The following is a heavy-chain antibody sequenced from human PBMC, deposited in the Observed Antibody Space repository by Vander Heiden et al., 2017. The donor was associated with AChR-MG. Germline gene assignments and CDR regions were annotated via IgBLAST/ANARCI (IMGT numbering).Heavy chain of an antibody. CDR2: IYTSGST. J-gene: IGHJ5*02. D-gene: IGHD5-12*01. CDR1: GRPISSYY. Sequence: QVQLQESGPGLVKPSETLSPTCTVSGRPISSYYWSWIRRPAGKGLEWIGRIYTSGSTNYNPSLKSRVTMSVDTSKNQFSLKLSSVTAADTAVYYCARFVDIKVYNWFDPWGQGTLVTVAS. V-gene: IGHV4-4*07. CDR3: ARFVDIKVYNWFDP.